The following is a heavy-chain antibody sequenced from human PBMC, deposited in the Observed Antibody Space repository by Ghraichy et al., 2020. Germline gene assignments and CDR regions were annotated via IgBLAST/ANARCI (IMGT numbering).Heavy chain of an antibody. CDR3: TRELGPISDFDY. Sequence: GGSLRLSCAASGFTFSNAWMSWVRQAPGKGLEWVGRIKSKTDGGTTDYAAPVKGRFTISRDDSKNTLYLQMNSLKTEDTAVYYCTRELGPISDFDYWGQGTLVTVSS. V-gene: IGHV3-15*01. CDR2: IKSKTDGGTT. CDR1: GFTFSNAW. D-gene: IGHD3-3*01. J-gene: IGHJ4*02.